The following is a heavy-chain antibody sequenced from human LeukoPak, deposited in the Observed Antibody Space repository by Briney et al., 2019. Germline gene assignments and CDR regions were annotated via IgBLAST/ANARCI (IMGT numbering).Heavy chain of an antibody. V-gene: IGHV3-30*02. CDR2: IRYDGSNK. CDR1: GVTFSSYG. Sequence: VGSLRLSCAASGVTFSSYGMHWVRQAPGKGLEWVAFIRYDGSNKYYADSVKGRFTISRDNSKNTLYLQMNSLRAEDTAVYYCAKERDTAMVTIDYWGQGTLVTVSS. CDR3: AKERDTAMVTIDY. J-gene: IGHJ4*02. D-gene: IGHD5-18*01.